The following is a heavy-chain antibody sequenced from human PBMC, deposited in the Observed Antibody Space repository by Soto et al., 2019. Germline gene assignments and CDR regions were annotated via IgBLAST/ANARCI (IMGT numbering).Heavy chain of an antibody. CDR3: AKDMGATKGRRIDY. D-gene: IGHD1-26*01. V-gene: IGHV3-23*01. J-gene: IGHJ4*02. CDR2: ISGSGTGT. Sequence: EVQLLESGGGLVQPGGSLRLSCAASGFTFSSYAMSWVRQAPGKGLEWVSAISGSGTGTYYADSVKGRFTISRDNSKNTLYVQMNSLRGEDTAVYYCAKDMGATKGRRIDYWGQGTLVSVSS. CDR1: GFTFSSYA.